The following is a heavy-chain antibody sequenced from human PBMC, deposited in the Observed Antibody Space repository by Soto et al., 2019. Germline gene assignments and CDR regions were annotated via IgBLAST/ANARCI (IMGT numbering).Heavy chain of an antibody. CDR1: GFTCSSYG. V-gene: IGHV3-30*18. D-gene: IGHD6-6*01. CDR3: AKDAGIAARLYYYGMDV. CDR2: ISYDGSNK. Sequence: LRLSCAASGFTCSSYGMHWVRQAPGKGLEWVAVISYDGSNKYYADSVKGRFTISRDNSKNTLYLQMNSLRAEDTAVYYCAKDAGIAARLYYYGMDVWGQGTTVTVSS. J-gene: IGHJ6*02.